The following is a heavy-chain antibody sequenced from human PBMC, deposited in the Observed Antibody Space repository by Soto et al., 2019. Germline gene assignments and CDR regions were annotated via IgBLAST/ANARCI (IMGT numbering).Heavy chain of an antibody. J-gene: IGHJ4*02. Sequence: EVQLVESGGGLVKPGGSLRLSCAASGFTFSSYSMNWVRQAPGKGLEWVSSISSSSSYIYYADSVKGRFTISRDNAKNSLYLQMNSLRAEDTAVYYCARPSSSWYPIDYWGQGTLVTVSS. CDR2: ISSSSSYI. CDR1: GFTFSSYS. CDR3: ARPSSSWYPIDY. D-gene: IGHD6-13*01. V-gene: IGHV3-21*01.